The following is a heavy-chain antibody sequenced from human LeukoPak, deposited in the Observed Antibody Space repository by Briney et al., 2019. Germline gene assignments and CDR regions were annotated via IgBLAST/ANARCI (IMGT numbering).Heavy chain of an antibody. CDR1: GYTFTGYY. CDR2: INHNSGGT. Sequence: SVKVSCKASGYTFTGYYMHWVRQAPGQGLGWMGWINHNSGGTNYAQKFQGRVTMTRDTSISTAYMELSRLRSDDTAVYYCAREGDYYGSGSSPRDEAFDIWGQGTMVTVSS. CDR3: AREGDYYGSGSSPRDEAFDI. V-gene: IGHV1-2*02. J-gene: IGHJ3*02. D-gene: IGHD3-10*01.